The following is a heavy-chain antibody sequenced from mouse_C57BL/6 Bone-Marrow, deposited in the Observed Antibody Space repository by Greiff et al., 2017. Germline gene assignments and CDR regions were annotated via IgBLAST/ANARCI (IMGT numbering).Heavy chain of an antibody. D-gene: IGHD2-2*01. Sequence: QVQLQQPGAELVMPGASVKLSCKASGYTFTSYWMPWVQQRPGQGLEWIGEIDPSDSYTNYNQKFKGKSTLTVDKSSSTAYMQLSSLTSEDSAVYYCAREGIYYGYEGWCAYWGQGTLVTVSA. V-gene: IGHV1-69*01. CDR1: GYTFTSYW. CDR3: AREGIYYGYEGWCAY. CDR2: IDPSDSYT. J-gene: IGHJ3*01.